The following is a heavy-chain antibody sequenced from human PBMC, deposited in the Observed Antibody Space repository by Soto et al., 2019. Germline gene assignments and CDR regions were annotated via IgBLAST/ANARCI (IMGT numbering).Heavy chain of an antibody. CDR2: IYQTGRT. CDR3: AREITICGVAPGGGVDV. J-gene: IGHJ6*02. D-gene: IGHD3-3*01. V-gene: IGHV4-30-2*01. CDR1: GGSISTSDYS. Sequence: QLQLQESGSGLVQPSQTLSLTCTASGGSISTSDYSWSWIRQPPGGGLEWIGYIYQTGRTNVIPSLKSRDTMSLEKSNNQFSLNLTSATAPDTALYYRAREITICGVAPGGGVDVWGQGTTVSVSS.